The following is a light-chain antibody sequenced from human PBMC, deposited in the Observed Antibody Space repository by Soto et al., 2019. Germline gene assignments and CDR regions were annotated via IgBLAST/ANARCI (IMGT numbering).Light chain of an antibody. Sequence: AIQMTQSPSSLSASVGDRVTITCRASQGIRNDLGWYQQKPGKAPKLLIYAASSLQSGVPSRFSGSGSGTDFTLTISSLQPEYFATYYCLQDYNYFFGPGTKVDIK. J-gene: IGKJ3*01. CDR1: QGIRND. V-gene: IGKV1-6*01. CDR3: LQDYNYF. CDR2: AAS.